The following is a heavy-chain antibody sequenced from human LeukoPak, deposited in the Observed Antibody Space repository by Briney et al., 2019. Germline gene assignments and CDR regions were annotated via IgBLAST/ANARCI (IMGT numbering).Heavy chain of an antibody. V-gene: IGHV3-72*01. CDR3: ARDSGEMGLDY. Sequence: PGGSLRLSCAASGFSITDYYMDWVRQAPGKGLEWVGRTRNTAYSYTTEYAASVRGRFTISRDDSKNLLSLQMNSLKSEDTAVYYCARDSGEMGLDYWGQGTLVAVSS. D-gene: IGHD3-10*01. CDR1: GFSITDYY. CDR2: TRNTAYSYTT. J-gene: IGHJ4*02.